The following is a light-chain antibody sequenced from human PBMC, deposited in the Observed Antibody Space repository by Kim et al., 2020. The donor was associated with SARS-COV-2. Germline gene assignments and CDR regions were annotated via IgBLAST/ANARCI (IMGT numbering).Light chain of an antibody. CDR3: NSRDSSGSHGV. CDR2: GRN. CDR1: LLRNSF. Sequence: LWQTVRLTCPGNLLRNSFPIWSQQKPGQAPVLVIYGRNNPPSGIADRFSCSRSGDTPTLTITGAQAEDDADYYCNSRDSSGSHGVFGGGTKVTVL. J-gene: IGLJ3*02. V-gene: IGLV3-19*01.